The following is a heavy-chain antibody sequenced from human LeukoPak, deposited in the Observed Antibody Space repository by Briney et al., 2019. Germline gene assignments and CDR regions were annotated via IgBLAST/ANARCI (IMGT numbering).Heavy chain of an antibody. CDR3: ARESSKMVRGVITDHYYYYMDV. CDR2: IRYDGSNK. V-gene: IGHV3-30*02. Sequence: LPGGSLRLSCAASGFTFNSYGMHWVRQAPGKGLEWVAFIRYDGSNKYYADSVKGRFTISRDNSKNTLYLQMNSLRAEDTAVYYCARESSKMVRGVITDHYYYYMDVWGKGTTVTVSS. CDR1: GFTFNSYG. J-gene: IGHJ6*03. D-gene: IGHD3-10*01.